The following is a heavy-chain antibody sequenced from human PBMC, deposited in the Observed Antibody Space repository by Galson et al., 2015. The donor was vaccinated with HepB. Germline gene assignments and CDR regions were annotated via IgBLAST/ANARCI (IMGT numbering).Heavy chain of an antibody. V-gene: IGHV3-23*01. CDR1: GFTFSSSA. Sequence: SLRLSCAASGFTFSSSAMSWVRQIPGKGLEWVSSIDATGYNTFYGDSVKGRFTISKDNFKNTLFLQMNSLRAEDTAVYYCHAGSFAGEFDDWGQGILVTVSS. J-gene: IGHJ4*02. CDR3: HAGSFAGEFDD. D-gene: IGHD3-10*01. CDR2: IDATGYNT.